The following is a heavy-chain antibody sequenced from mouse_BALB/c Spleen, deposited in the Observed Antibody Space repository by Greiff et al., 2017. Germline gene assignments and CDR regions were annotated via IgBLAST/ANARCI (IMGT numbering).Heavy chain of an antibody. J-gene: IGHJ2*01. CDR2: ISYSGST. CDR3: AREGFTAPYYFDY. Sequence: EVQGVESGPGLVKPSQSLSLTCTVTGYSITSDYAWNWIRQFPGNKLEWMGYISYSGSTSYNPSLKSRISITRDTSKNQFFLQLNSVTTEDTATYYCAREGFTAPYYFDYWGQGTTLTVSS. D-gene: IGHD1-2*01. CDR1: GYSITSDYA. V-gene: IGHV3-2*02.